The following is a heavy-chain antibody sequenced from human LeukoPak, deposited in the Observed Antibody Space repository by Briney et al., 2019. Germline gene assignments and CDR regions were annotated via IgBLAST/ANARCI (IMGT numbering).Heavy chain of an antibody. V-gene: IGHV4-38-2*02. J-gene: IGHJ3*02. CDR2: IYHSGST. CDR3: ARAAGRYDAFDI. Sequence: SETLSLTCTVSGYSISSGYYWGWIRQPPGKGLEWIGSIYHSGSTYYNPSLKSRVTISVDTSKNQFSLKLSSVTAADTAVYYCARAAGRYDAFDIWGQGTMVTVSS. D-gene: IGHD6-13*01. CDR1: GYSISSGYY.